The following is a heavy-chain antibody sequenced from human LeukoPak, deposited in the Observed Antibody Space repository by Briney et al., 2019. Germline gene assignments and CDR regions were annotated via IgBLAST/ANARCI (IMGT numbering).Heavy chain of an antibody. Sequence: ASVKVSCKASRYTFTSYDINWVRQATGQGLEWMGWMNPNSGNTGYAQKFQGRLTITRNTSISTAYMELSSLRSEDTAVYYCARGGSKLDDYDGSGYHADYWGQGTLVTVSS. CDR1: RYTFTSYD. D-gene: IGHD3-22*01. J-gene: IGHJ4*02. V-gene: IGHV1-8*03. CDR3: ARGGSKLDDYDGSGYHADY. CDR2: MNPNSGNT.